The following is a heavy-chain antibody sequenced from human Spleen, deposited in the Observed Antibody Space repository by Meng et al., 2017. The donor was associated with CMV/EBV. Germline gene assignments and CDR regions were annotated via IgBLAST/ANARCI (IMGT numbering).Heavy chain of an antibody. CDR1: GGSMGTYY. D-gene: IGHD3-3*01. CDR3: ARWDFWKGVGMDV. V-gene: IGHV4-59*01. Sequence: SETLSLTCTVSGGSMGTYYWSWIRQAPGKGLEWIGYIYYSTTTKYNASLKSRFTMFMDTSKNQFSMTLTSLTAADTAVYFCARWDFWKGVGMDVWGQGTTVTVSS. CDR2: IYYSTTT. J-gene: IGHJ6*02.